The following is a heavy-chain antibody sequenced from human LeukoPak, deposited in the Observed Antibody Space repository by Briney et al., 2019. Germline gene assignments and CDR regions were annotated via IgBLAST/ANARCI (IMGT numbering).Heavy chain of an antibody. V-gene: IGHV4-39*01. CDR1: GGSISSSSYY. CDR3: ARQVGSQYGFYYYYYYMDV. J-gene: IGHJ6*03. CDR2: IYYSGST. D-gene: IGHD2-15*01. Sequence: PSETLSLTCTVSGGSISSSSYYWGWIRQPPGKGLEWIGSIYYSGSTYYNVSLKSRVTISVDTSKNQFSLKLSSVTAADTAVYYCARQVGSQYGFYYYYYYMDVWGKGTTDTISS.